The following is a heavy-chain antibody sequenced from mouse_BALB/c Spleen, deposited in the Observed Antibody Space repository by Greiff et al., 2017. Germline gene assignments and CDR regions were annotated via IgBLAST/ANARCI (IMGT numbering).Heavy chain of an antibody. CDR2: IAPGSGST. D-gene: IGHD1-2*01. CDR3: AIEDHSNGYLAWLAY. V-gene: IGHV1S41*01. CDR1: GYTFTSYW. J-gene: IGHJ3*01. Sequence: ELVKPGASVKLSCKASGYTFTSYWMNWIKQRPGQGLEWIGRIAPGSGSTYYNETFKGKATLTVDTSSSTAYIQLSSLSSEDSAVYFSAIEDHSNGYLAWLAYWGQGTLVTVSA.